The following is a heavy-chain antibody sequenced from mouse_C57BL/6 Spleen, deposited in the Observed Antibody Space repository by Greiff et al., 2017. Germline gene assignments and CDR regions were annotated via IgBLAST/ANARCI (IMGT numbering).Heavy chain of an antibody. V-gene: IGHV1-64*01. Sequence: VQLQQPGAELVKPGASVKLSCKASGYTFTSYWMHWVKQRPGQGLEWIGMIHPNSGSTNYNEKFKSKATLTVDKSSSTAYMQLSSLTSEDSAVXYCARSRGIIITTVVAGDFDYWGQGTTLTVSS. CDR1: GYTFTSYW. CDR3: ARSRGIIITTVVAGDFDY. D-gene: IGHD1-1*01. CDR2: IHPNSGST. J-gene: IGHJ2*01.